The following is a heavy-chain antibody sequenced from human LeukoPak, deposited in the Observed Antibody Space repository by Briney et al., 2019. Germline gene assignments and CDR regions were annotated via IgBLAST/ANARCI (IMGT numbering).Heavy chain of an antibody. CDR1: CRSISSSSYY. CDR3: ARSRIAARPYEFDY. CDR2: IYYSGNT. Sequence: PSDTVSHTCTVFCRSISSSSYYWGWIRQPPGKGLEWIGSIYYSGNTYYNPCDKRRDAISVDTSKSQFYLKLSSVTAADTAVYYCARSRIAARPYEFDYWGRETVVPVSS. D-gene: IGHD6-6*01. J-gene: IGHJ4*02. V-gene: IGHV4-39*01.